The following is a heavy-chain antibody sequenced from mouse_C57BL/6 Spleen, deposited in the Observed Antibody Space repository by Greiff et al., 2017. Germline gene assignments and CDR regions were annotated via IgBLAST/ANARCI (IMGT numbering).Heavy chain of an antibody. D-gene: IGHD1-1*01. Sequence: EVKLVESGGGLVQPGGSLKLSCAASGFTFSDYYMYWVRQTPEKRLEWVAYISNGGGSTYYPDTVKGRFTISRDNAKNTLYMQMSRLQSEDTAMYYWARQNLYYGSSYVYAMDYWGQGTSVTVSS. CDR3: ARQNLYYGSSYVYAMDY. CDR2: ISNGGGST. CDR1: GFTFSDYY. V-gene: IGHV5-12*01. J-gene: IGHJ4*01.